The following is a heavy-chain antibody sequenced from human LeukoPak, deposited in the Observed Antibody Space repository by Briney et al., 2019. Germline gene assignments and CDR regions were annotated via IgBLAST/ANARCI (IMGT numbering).Heavy chain of an antibody. J-gene: IGHJ3*02. Sequence: PGGSLRLSCAASGFTVSSNYMSWVRQAPGKGLEWVSVIYSGGSTYYADSVKGRFTISRDNSKNTLYLQMNSLRAEDTAVYYCARLYEVTGILYYNIAGAFDIWGQGTMVTVSS. V-gene: IGHV3-53*01. D-gene: IGHD2-8*01. CDR1: GFTVSSNY. CDR3: ARLYEVTGILYYNIAGAFDI. CDR2: IYSGGST.